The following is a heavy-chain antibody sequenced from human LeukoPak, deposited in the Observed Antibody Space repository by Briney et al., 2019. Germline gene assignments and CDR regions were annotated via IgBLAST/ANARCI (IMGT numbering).Heavy chain of an antibody. CDR2: IRQDGSKE. D-gene: IGHD3-10*01. J-gene: IGHJ4*02. CDR3: ATAESGAGSGLVARFAY. CDR1: GLTFSSYW. V-gene: IGHV3-7*05. Sequence: GESLKISCAASGLTFSSYWMSWVRQAPGKGLEWVANIRQDGSKEYYLDSVKGRFTISRDNAKKSLHLQMNSLRAEDTAVYYCATAESGAGSGLVARFAYWGQGTLVTVSS.